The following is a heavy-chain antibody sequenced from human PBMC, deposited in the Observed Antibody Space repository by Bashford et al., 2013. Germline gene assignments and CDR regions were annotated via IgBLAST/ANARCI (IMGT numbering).Heavy chain of an antibody. Sequence: WVRQMPGKGLEWMGIIYPGDSDTRYSPSFQGQVTISADKSISTAYLQWSSLKASDTAMYYCARRPNDYYDSSGYYHAYWYFDLWGRGTLVTVSS. D-gene: IGHD3-22*01. J-gene: IGHJ2*01. CDR3: ARRPNDYYDSSGYYHAYWYFDL. V-gene: IGHV5-51*01. CDR2: IYPGDSDT.